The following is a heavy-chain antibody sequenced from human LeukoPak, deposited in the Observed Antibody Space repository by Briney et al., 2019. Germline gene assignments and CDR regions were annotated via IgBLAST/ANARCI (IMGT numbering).Heavy chain of an antibody. J-gene: IGHJ5*02. Sequence: ASVKVSCKASGYTFTGYDINWVRQATGQGLEWMEWMNPNSGNTGYAQKFQGRVTMTRNTSISTAYMELSSLRSEDTAVYYCARGRFYDILTGYREWFDPWGQGTLVTVSS. D-gene: IGHD3-9*01. CDR3: ARGRFYDILTGYREWFDP. CDR1: GYTFTGYD. CDR2: MNPNSGNT. V-gene: IGHV1-8*01.